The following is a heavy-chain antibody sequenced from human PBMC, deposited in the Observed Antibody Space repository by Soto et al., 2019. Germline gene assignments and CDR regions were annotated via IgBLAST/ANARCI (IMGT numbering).Heavy chain of an antibody. V-gene: IGHV4-34*01. CDR1: GGSFSDYY. J-gene: IGHJ3*01. CDR3: ARSSQALLIR. CDR2: INHSGST. D-gene: IGHD3-10*01. Sequence: QVQLQQWGAGLLKPSETLSLTCAVYGGSFSDYYWTWIRQPPEKGLEWIGEINHSGSTNYNPSLKSRVTISVDTSNNQFSLRLRSVTAADTAVYYCARSSQALLIRWGQGTMVTVSS.